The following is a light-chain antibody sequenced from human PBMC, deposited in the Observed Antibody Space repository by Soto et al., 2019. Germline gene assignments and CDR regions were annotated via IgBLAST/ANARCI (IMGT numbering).Light chain of an antibody. J-gene: IGKJ3*01. Sequence: EIVLTQSPGTLSLSPGERATLSCRASQSVSSSYLAWYQQKPGQAPRLLIYGASSRATGILDRFSGSGSGTDFTLTISRLEPEDFAVYYCQQYGSSPEGFTFGPGTKVDIK. V-gene: IGKV3-20*01. CDR3: QQYGSSPEGFT. CDR2: GAS. CDR1: QSVSSSY.